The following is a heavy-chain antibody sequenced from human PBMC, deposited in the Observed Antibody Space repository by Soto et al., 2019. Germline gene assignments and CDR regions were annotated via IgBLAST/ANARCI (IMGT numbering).Heavy chain of an antibody. V-gene: IGHV4-59*08. J-gene: IGHJ5*02. Sequence: PETLSLTCTVSGGSISSYYWSWIRQPPGKGLEWIGYIYYSGSTNYNPSLKSRVTISVDTSKNQFSLKLSSVTAADTAVYYCARQNDCSSTSCYRPNWFDPWGQGTLVTVSS. CDR1: GGSISSYY. CDR3: ARQNDCSSTSCYRPNWFDP. D-gene: IGHD2-2*02. CDR2: IYYSGST.